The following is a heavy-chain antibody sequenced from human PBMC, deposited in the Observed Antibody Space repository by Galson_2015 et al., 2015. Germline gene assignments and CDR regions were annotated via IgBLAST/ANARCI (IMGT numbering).Heavy chain of an antibody. D-gene: IGHD5/OR15-5a*01. CDR3: ARWQKVSSARPHAFDI. J-gene: IGHJ3*02. V-gene: IGHV1-46*01. Sequence: SVKVSCKASGYTFTSYYMHWVRQAPGQGLEWMGIINPSGGSTSYAQKFQGRVTMTRDTSTSTVYMELSSLRSEDTAVYYCARWQKVSSARPHAFDIWGQGTMVTVSS. CDR2: INPSGGST. CDR1: GYTFTSYY.